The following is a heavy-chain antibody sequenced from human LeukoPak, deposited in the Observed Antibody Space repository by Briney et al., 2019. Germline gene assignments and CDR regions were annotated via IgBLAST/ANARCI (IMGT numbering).Heavy chain of an antibody. D-gene: IGHD3-3*01. Sequence: PSETLSLTCTVSGGSISSSSYYWGWIRQPPGKGLEWIGSIYYSGSTYYNPSLKSRVTISVDTSKNQFSLKLSSVTAADTAVYYCARGPRVLEWLLYRGWFDPWGQGTLVTVSS. CDR1: GGSISSSSYY. J-gene: IGHJ5*02. CDR2: IYYSGST. V-gene: IGHV4-39*07. CDR3: ARGPRVLEWLLYRGWFDP.